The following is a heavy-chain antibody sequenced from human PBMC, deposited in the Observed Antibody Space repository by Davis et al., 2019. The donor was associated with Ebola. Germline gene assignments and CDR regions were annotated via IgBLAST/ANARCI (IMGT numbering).Heavy chain of an antibody. CDR2: INPNSGGT. CDR1: GYTFTGYY. Sequence: ASVKVSCKASGYTFTGYYMHWVRQAPGQGLEWMGWINPNSGGTNYAQKFQGRVTITADESTSTAYMELSSLRSEDTAVYYCARDPGDLVFYGMDVWGQGTTVTVSS. V-gene: IGHV1-2*02. J-gene: IGHJ6*02. D-gene: IGHD7-27*01. CDR3: ARDPGDLVFYGMDV.